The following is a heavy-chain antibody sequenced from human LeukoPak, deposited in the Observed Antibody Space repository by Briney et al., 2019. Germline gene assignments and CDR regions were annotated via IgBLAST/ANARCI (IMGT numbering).Heavy chain of an antibody. V-gene: IGHV1-46*01. Sequence: GASVKVSCKASGYTFTSYYMHWVRQAPGQGREWMGIINPSGGSTSYAQKFQGTVTITRDTSTSTVYMELSSLRSEDTAVYYCARDNYYGSGSYPQDDAFDIWGQGTMVTVSS. CDR2: INPSGGST. D-gene: IGHD3-10*01. CDR3: ARDNYYGSGSYPQDDAFDI. J-gene: IGHJ3*02. CDR1: GYTFTSYY.